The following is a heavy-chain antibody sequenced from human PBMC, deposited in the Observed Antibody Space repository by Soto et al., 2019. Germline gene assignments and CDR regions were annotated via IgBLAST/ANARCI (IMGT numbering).Heavy chain of an antibody. Sequence: SVKVSCKASGRTFSSYAISWVRQAPGQRLEWMVGIIPIFGTANYAQKVQGRVTIAADESTSTAYMELSSLRSEDTAVYYCATQTYLRYFGPLYAFDIWGQGTMVTVSS. CDR3: ATQTYLRYFGPLYAFDI. CDR2: IIPIFGTA. J-gene: IGHJ3*02. CDR1: GRTFSSYA. D-gene: IGHD3-9*01. V-gene: IGHV1-69*13.